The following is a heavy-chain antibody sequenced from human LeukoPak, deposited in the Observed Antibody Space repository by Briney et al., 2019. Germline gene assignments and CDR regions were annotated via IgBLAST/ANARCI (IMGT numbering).Heavy chain of an antibody. V-gene: IGHV4-39*07. J-gene: IGHJ4*02. CDR3: ARMATTLPGFDY. Sequence: SETLSLTCFVSGGSINSNNDYWGWIRQPPGKGLEWIGEINHSGSTNYNPSLKSRVTISVDTSKNQFSLKLSSVTAADTAVYYCARMATTLPGFDYWGQGTLVTVSS. CDR1: GGSINSNNDY. CDR2: INHSGST. D-gene: IGHD5-24*01.